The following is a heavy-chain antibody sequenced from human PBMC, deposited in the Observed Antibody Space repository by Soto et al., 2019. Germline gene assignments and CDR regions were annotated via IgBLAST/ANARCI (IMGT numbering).Heavy chain of an antibody. D-gene: IGHD3-16*01. CDR1: GGFLSASY. V-gene: IGHV4-34*01. J-gene: IGHJ5*02. CDR3: VRIRYQLPSSVLWLDP. CDR2: MNHVGGT. Sequence: SETLSLTCAVYGGFLSASYWTWIRQPPGKGLEWIGEMNHVGGTNYNPSLKSRVTMSVDTSQNHFSLRLISVTAADTAMYFCVRIRYQLPSSVLWLDPWGQGNPVTSPQ.